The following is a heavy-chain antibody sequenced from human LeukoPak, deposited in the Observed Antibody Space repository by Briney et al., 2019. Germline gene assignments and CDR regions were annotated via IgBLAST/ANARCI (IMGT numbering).Heavy chain of an antibody. CDR1: GYTLTELS. D-gene: IGHD6-13*01. J-gene: IGHJ4*02. CDR2: FDPEDGET. CDR3: ATGAPYVAAASFDY. V-gene: IGHV1-24*01. Sequence: ASVKVSCKVSGYTLTELSMHWVRQAPGKGLEWMGGFDPEDGETIYAQKFQGRVTMTEDTSTDTAYMELSSLRSEDTAVYYCATGAPYVAAASFDYWGQGTLVTVSS.